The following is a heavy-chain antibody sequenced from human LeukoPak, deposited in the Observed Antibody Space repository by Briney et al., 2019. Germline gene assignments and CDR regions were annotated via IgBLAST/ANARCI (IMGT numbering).Heavy chain of an antibody. Sequence: SETLSLTCIVSGDSMRSYYWTWLRQSPGKGLEGIGHVDDSGSVNLNPSLRSRGTILVEKCKNRFSLNLKSVTAADTAVYYCTRDRSLASGKNYFDYWGLGTLVTVSS. D-gene: IGHD3-10*01. V-gene: IGHV4-59*01. J-gene: IGHJ4*02. CDR2: VDDSGSV. CDR3: TRDRSLASGKNYFDY. CDR1: GDSMRSYY.